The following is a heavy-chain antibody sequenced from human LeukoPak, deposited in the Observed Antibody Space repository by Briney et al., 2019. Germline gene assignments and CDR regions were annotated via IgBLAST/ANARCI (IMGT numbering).Heavy chain of an antibody. Sequence: GGSLRLSCAASGFTFSNYWMSWVRQAPGEGVEGVAQINQDGRNDYYMHSLNARFTISRDNAKNSLSLQMNTLRAEDTAVYYCVRDGGVSGYDLLDYWGQGTLVTVSS. CDR2: INQDGRND. D-gene: IGHD5-12*01. CDR3: VRDGGVSGYDLLDY. CDR1: GFTFSNYW. J-gene: IGHJ4*02. V-gene: IGHV3-7*01.